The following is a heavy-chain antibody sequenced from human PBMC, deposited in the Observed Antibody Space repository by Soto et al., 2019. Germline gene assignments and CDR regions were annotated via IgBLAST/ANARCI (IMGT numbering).Heavy chain of an antibody. CDR1: GYIFTTYA. CDR2: INAGKGNT. Sequence: ASVKVSCKASGYIFTTYALHWVRQAPGQRLEWMGWINAGKGNTKYSQKFQDRVTITRDTSASVAYMELSSLASEDTAVYYCARSEVIPEGCDYWGQGTLITVSS. J-gene: IGHJ4*02. D-gene: IGHD3-16*02. CDR3: ARSEVIPEGCDY. V-gene: IGHV1-3*01.